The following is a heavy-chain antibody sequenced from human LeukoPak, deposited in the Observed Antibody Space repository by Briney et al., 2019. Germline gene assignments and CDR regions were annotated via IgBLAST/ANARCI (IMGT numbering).Heavy chain of an antibody. CDR2: ISGSGGST. D-gene: IGHD4-23*01. J-gene: IGHJ4*02. V-gene: IGHV3-23*01. Sequence: GGSLRLSCAASGFTFSSYAMSWVRQAPGKGLEWVSAISGSGGSTYYADSVKGRFTISRDNSKNTLYLQMNSLRAEDTAVYYCASSGRWSKGRSDYWGQGTLVTVSS. CDR1: GFTFSSYA. CDR3: ASSGRWSKGRSDY.